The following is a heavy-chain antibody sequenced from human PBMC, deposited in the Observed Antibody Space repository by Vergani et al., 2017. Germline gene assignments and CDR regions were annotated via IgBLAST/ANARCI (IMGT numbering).Heavy chain of an antibody. J-gene: IGHJ4*02. Sequence: QVQLQESGPGLVKPSETLSLTCTVSGGSISSYYWSWIRQPPGKGLEWIGYIYYSGSTNYYPSLKSRVTISVDTSKNQFSLKLSSVTAADTAVYYCASFSSSTFDYWGQGTLVTVSS. CDR1: GGSISSYY. CDR2: IYYSGST. CDR3: ASFSSSTFDY. V-gene: IGHV4-59*01. D-gene: IGHD6-13*01.